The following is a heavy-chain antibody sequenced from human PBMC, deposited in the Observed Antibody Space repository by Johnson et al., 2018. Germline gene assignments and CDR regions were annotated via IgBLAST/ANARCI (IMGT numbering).Heavy chain of an antibody. CDR3: ARVWDYDYVWGSYRYIPGAFDI. CDR1: GFTFSYYD. J-gene: IGHJ3*02. CDR2: ISSSSSTI. Sequence: VQLVQSGGGLVQPGGSLRLSCAASGFTFSYYDMNWVRQAPGKGLEWVSYISSSSSTIYYADSVKGRFTISRDNAKNSLYLQVNSLRAEDTAVDYCARVWDYDYVWGSYRYIPGAFDIWGQGTMVTVSS. V-gene: IGHV3-48*01. D-gene: IGHD3-16*02.